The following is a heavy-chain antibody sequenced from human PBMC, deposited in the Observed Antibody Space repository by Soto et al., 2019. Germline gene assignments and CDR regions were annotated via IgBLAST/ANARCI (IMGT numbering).Heavy chain of an antibody. CDR2: ISYDGINQ. V-gene: IGHV3-30*18. CDR3: AKDQASGQGSFDS. Sequence: VKLVESGGGVVQPGGSLRLSCAASGFTFNIYGMHWVRQAPDKGLEWVALISYDGINQYYADSVKGRFTISRDNSKNTLFLQMNSLRADDTAVYYCAKDQASGQGSFDSWGQGTLVTVSS. J-gene: IGHJ4*02. CDR1: GFTFNIYG.